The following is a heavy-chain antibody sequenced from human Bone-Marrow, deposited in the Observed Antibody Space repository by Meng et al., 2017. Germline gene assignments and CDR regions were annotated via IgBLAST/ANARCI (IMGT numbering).Heavy chain of an antibody. D-gene: IGHD3-9*01. Sequence: GGSRRLSCAASGFTFSSSSMNWVRQAPGKGLEWVSSISSSSSYIYYADSVKGRFTISRDNAKNSLYLQMNSLRAEDTAVYYCARESPYYDSRTAKNWFDPWGQGTLVTVSS. CDR3: ARESPYYDSRTAKNWFDP. V-gene: IGHV3-21*01. J-gene: IGHJ5*02. CDR1: GFTFSSSS. CDR2: ISSSSSYI.